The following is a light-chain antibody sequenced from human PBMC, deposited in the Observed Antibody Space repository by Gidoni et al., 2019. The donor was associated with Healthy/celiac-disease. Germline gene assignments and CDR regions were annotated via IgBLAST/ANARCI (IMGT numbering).Light chain of an antibody. Sequence: QSVITQPPSLSGAPATRVTIPCTGSSPNIEAVYDVHWYQQRPGAAPKLLIYGNSNRPAGVPDRFSCSKSGTSASRAITGLQAEDEADYYCQSYDSSLSGYVFGGGTKLTVL. CDR1: SPNIEAVYD. J-gene: IGLJ2*01. CDR2: GNS. V-gene: IGLV1-40*01. CDR3: QSYDSSLSGYV.